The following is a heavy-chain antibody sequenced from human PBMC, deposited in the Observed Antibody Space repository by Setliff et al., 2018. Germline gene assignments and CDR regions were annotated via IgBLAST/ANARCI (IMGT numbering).Heavy chain of an antibody. CDR2: IYYSGST. CDR3: ARGGGYGSGGSFHNAPFDY. Sequence: SETLSLTCTVSGGSISSHYWSWIRQPPGKGLEWIGSIYYSGSTNYNPSLKSRVTISVDTSKNQFSLELRSLTAADTALYYCARGGGYGSGGSFHNAPFDYWGQGMLVTVSS. J-gene: IGHJ4*02. D-gene: IGHD3-10*01. V-gene: IGHV4-59*08. CDR1: GGSISSHY.